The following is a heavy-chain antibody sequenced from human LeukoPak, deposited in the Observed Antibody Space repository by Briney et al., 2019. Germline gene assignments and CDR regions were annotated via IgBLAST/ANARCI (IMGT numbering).Heavy chain of an antibody. CDR1: VFSFRDYI. CDR2: IIGDSSTI. CDR3: ARDGGSGWPSEN. Sequence: GGSLRLSCAAPVFSFRDYIMNSVRQAPGKRLAWISYIIGDSSTIYYAGSVKGRFTISRDNAKNSLYLQMNSLRAEDTAVYYCARDGGSGWPSENWGQGTLVTVSS. V-gene: IGHV3-48*01. J-gene: IGHJ4*02. D-gene: IGHD6-19*01.